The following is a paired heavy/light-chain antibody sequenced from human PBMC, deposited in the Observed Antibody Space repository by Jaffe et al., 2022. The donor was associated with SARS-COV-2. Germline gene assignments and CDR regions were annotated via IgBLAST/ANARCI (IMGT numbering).Light chain of an antibody. Sequence: DIVMTQSPDSLAVPLGERATINCKSSQSLLYTSDNKNYLSWYQQKPGQPPKLIIYWASTRHSAVPDRFSGSGSGTDFTLTISSLQAEDVAVYYCQQHYHLPRTFGQGTKVEIK. J-gene: IGKJ1*01. CDR1: QSLLYTSDNKNY. CDR3: QQHYHLPRT. CDR2: WAS. V-gene: IGKV4-1*01.
Heavy chain of an antibody. D-gene: IGHD3-3*01. V-gene: IGHV3-30*03. CDR3: ASIDFSTAYLPLDY. J-gene: IGHJ4*02. Sequence: QVELVESGGGVVQPGGSLRLSCTPSGFTFSNYGMHWVRQAPGKGLEWVAVISYDGSIIHYRDSVKGRFTVSRDNSKNTLYLQISSLKVEDTGQYYCASIDFSTAYLPLDYWGQGIPVTVSS. CDR1: GFTFSNYG. CDR2: ISYDGSII.